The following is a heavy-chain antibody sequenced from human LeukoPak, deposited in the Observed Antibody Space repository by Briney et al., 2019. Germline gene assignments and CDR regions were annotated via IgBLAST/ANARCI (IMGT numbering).Heavy chain of an antibody. V-gene: IGHV3-23*01. Sequence: GGSLRLSCATSGLPFSDISMTWVRQAPGKGLEWLSTTNSGGTTTYYAESVKGRFTISRDNFKNALYLQMSSLRVEDTAIYYCAKQSYARSLGEGGPGTLVTVSS. D-gene: IGHD3-10*02. CDR2: TNSGGTTT. CDR1: GLPFSDIS. CDR3: AKQSYARSLGE. J-gene: IGHJ4*02.